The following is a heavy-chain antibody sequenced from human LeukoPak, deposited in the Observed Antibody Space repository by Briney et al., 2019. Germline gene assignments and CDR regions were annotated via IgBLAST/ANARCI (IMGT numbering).Heavy chain of an antibody. CDR3: ARLYDSSGRKVDY. CDR1: GGFISSSSYY. CDR2: IYHNGIT. Sequence: SETLSLTCTVSGGFISSSSYYWGWIRQPPGKGLEWIANIYHNGITNYNPPLKSRLSISVDTSKNQFSLNLSSVTAADTAVYYCARLYDSSGRKVDYWGQGTLVTVSS. D-gene: IGHD3-22*01. V-gene: IGHV4-39*01. J-gene: IGHJ4*02.